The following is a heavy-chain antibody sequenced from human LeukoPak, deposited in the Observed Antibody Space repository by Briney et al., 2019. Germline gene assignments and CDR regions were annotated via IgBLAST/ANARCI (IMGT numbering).Heavy chain of an antibody. V-gene: IGHV3-53*01. D-gene: IGHD2-21*01. J-gene: IGHJ4*02. CDR2: IYSGGST. CDR1: VFTVSSNY. CDR3: ARLVVLGY. Sequence: GGSLRLSCAASVFTVSSNYIIGVRQAPGKGLEWVSVIYSGGSTYYADSVKGRFTISRDNSKNTLYLQMNSLRAEDTAVYYCARLVVLGYWGQGTLVTVSS.